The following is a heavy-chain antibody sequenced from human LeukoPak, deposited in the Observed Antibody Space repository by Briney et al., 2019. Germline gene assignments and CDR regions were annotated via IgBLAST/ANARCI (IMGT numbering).Heavy chain of an antibody. J-gene: IGHJ4*02. CDR2: IESSSSLK. D-gene: IGHD1-26*01. CDR3: AWEGMDYFDY. CDR1: GFTFSSYG. V-gene: IGHV3-48*04. Sequence: GGSLRLSCAASGFTFSSYGMNWVRQAPGKGLEWVSYIESSSSLKDYADSVRGRFTISRDDAKNSLFLQMDSLRAEDTAVYYCAWEGMDYFDYWGQGTLVTVSS.